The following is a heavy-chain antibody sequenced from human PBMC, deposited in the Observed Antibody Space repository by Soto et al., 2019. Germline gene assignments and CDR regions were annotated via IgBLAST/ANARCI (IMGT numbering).Heavy chain of an antibody. J-gene: IGHJ6*02. V-gene: IGHV3-48*03. CDR2: ISSSGSTI. D-gene: IGHD6-6*01. Sequence: SLRLSCAASGFTFSSYEMNWVRQAPGKGLEWVSYISSSGSTIYYADSVKGRFTISRDNAKNSLYLQMNSLRAEDTAVYYCASEDEYSSLDYYYYYGMDVWGQGTTVTVSS. CDR1: GFTFSSYE. CDR3: ASEDEYSSLDYYYYYGMDV.